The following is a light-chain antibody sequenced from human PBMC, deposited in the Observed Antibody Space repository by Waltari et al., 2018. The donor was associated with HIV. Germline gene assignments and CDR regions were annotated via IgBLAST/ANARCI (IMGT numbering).Light chain of an antibody. CDR3: SAWDDTLHVV. CDR1: NSDIGVNT. CDR2: RSH. V-gene: IGLV1-44*01. Sequence: QSVLSQPPSVSGLPGQKVTISCSGSNSDIGVNTVNWYQQFPGRAPKLVAYRSHQRPSGVPDLFSGSKSGTSASLAINGVQAEDEATYFCSAWDDTLHVVFGGGTKLTVL. J-gene: IGLJ3*02.